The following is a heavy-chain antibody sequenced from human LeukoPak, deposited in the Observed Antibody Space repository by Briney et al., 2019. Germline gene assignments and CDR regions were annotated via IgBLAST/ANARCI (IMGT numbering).Heavy chain of an antibody. D-gene: IGHD3-3*01. J-gene: IGHJ4*02. CDR3: ARQNDFRLDY. CDR2: IYPGDSDT. CDR1: GYTFSSYW. Sequence: GESLRISCKGSGYTFSSYWIGWVRQMPGKGPEWMGIIYPGDSDTRYSPSLQGQVTISVDTSIGTAYLQWSSLKASDTAIYYCARQNDFRLDYWGQGTLVTVSS. V-gene: IGHV5-51*01.